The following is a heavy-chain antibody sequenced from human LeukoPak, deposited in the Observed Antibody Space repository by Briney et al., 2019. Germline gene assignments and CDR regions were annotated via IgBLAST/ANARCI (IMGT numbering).Heavy chain of an antibody. CDR3: ARDNGAIRAYYYHGMDV. J-gene: IGHJ6*02. CDR1: GDSISSRNW. V-gene: IGHV4-4*02. CDR2: IYHSGSI. D-gene: IGHD2-8*01. Sequence: SETLSLTCAVSGDSISSRNWWSWVRQPPGKGLEWIGGIYHSGSINYNPSLKSRVTISVDKSKNQLSLRLTSVTAADTAVYYCARDNGAIRAYYYHGMDVWGQGTTVTVSS.